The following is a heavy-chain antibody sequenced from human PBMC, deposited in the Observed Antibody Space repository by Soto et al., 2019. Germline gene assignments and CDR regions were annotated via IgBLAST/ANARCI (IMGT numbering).Heavy chain of an antibody. V-gene: IGHV1-18*01. Sequence: ASVKLSCKASGYIFASYCITWVRQAPGQGLEWMGWISTYNGQTNYAQKIQGRVTMTTDTSTNTAYMELRSLGSDDTAVYYCARGPYCPNGVCTQEMLGYWG. CDR1: GYIFASYC. D-gene: IGHD2-8*01. CDR3: ARGPYCPNGVCTQEMLGY. J-gene: IGHJ4*01. CDR2: ISTYNGQT.